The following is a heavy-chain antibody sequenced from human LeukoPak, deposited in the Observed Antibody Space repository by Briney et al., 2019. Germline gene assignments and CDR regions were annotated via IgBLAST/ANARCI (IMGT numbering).Heavy chain of an antibody. CDR1: GGSISSSSYY. CDR2: IYHSGST. V-gene: IGHV4-39*07. CDR3: ARRGRGSGYNWFDP. J-gene: IGHJ5*02. Sequence: SETLSLTCTVSGGSISSSSYYWGWIRQPPGKGLEWIGSIYHSGSTYYNPSLKSRVTISVDTSKNQFSLKLSSVTAADTAVYYCARRGRGSGYNWFDPWGQGTLVTVSS. D-gene: IGHD3-10*01.